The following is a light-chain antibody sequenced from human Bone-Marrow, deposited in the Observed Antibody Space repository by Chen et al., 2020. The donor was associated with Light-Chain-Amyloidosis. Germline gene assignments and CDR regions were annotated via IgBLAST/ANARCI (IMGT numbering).Light chain of an antibody. CDR3: QSADSSGTYEVI. V-gene: IGLV3-25*03. CDR1: DLPTKY. Sequence: SYELTQPPAVSVSPGQTARISCSGEDLPTKYAYWYQQKPGPAPVLVIHRDTEWPAGISERFSGSSSGTTATLTISGVQAEDEADYHCQSADSSGTYEVIFGGGTKLTVL. CDR2: RDT. J-gene: IGLJ2*01.